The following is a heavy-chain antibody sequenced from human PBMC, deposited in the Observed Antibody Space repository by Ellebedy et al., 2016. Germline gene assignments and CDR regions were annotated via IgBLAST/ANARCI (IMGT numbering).Heavy chain of an antibody. CDR3: ARDLAPMVRGDSFDY. Sequence: GGSLRLXXAASGFTFSDYYMTWIRQAPGKGLEWVSYISSSGSTIYYADSVKGRFTISRDNSKNTLYLQMNSLRAEDTAVYYCARDLAPMVRGDSFDYWGQGTLVTVSS. D-gene: IGHD3-10*01. J-gene: IGHJ4*02. CDR2: ISSSGSTI. CDR1: GFTFSDYY. V-gene: IGHV3-11*04.